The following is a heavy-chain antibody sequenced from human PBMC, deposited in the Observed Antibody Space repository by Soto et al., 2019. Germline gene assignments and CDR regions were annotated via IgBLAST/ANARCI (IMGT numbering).Heavy chain of an antibody. D-gene: IGHD3-3*01. Sequence: GGSLRLSCVASGFTFEDQAMHWFRQAPGKDLEWVSGISWKGERAGYADSVKGRFTISRDNAKKSLVLQMNSLRVEDTAFYFCVRGTYYDFWSGPGGPFDLWGPGTLVTVSS. CDR2: ISWKGERA. J-gene: IGHJ3*01. CDR1: GFTFEDQA. V-gene: IGHV3-9*01. CDR3: VRGTYYDFWSGPGGPFDL.